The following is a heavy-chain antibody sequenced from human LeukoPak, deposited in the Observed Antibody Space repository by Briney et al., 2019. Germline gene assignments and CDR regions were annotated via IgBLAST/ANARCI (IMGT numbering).Heavy chain of an antibody. V-gene: IGHV3-48*01. CDR2: ISASSGTI. CDR3: ARSSEFGFLYYMDV. Sequence: QPGASLRLSCAASGFTFSNYSMSWVRQAPGKGQEWGSYISASSGTIYYADSVKGRFTISRDNAKNSLYLQMNSPRGEDTAVYYCARSSEFGFLYYMDVWGKGTTVTVSS. J-gene: IGHJ6*03. D-gene: IGHD3-16*01. CDR1: GFTFSNYS.